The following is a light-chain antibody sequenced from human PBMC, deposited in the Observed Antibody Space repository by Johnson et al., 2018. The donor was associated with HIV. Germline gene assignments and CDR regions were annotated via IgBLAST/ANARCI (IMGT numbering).Light chain of an antibody. J-gene: IGLJ1*01. Sequence: QSVLTQPPSVSAAPGQKVTISCSGSSSNIGNNYVSWYQQLPGTAPKLLIYENNKRPSGVPDRFYGSKSGTSATLGITGLQTGDEADYYCGTWDTSLSVFYVFGTGTKVTVL. CDR3: GTWDTSLSVFYV. CDR1: SSNIGNNY. V-gene: IGLV1-51*02. CDR2: ENN.